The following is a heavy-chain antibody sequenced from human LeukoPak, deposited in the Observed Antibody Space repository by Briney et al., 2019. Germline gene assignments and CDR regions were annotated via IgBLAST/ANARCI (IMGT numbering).Heavy chain of an antibody. CDR1: GFTFSNAW. CDR3: AKSRSGSANWALRIFDN. V-gene: IGHV3-23*01. CDR2: ISPGGGTT. Sequence: PGGSLRLSCAASGFTFSNAWMSWVRQAPGRGLEWVSSISPGGGTTYYADSVKGRFTISRDNSKNTLYVQISSLRAEDTAIYYCAKSRSGSANWALRIFDNWGQGTLVTVSS. D-gene: IGHD3-10*01. J-gene: IGHJ4*02.